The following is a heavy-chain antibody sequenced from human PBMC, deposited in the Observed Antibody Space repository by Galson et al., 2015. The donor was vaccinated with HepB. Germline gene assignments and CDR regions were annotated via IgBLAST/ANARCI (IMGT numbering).Heavy chain of an antibody. J-gene: IGHJ6*02. D-gene: IGHD3-10*01. CDR1: GYNFINYG. Sequence: SVKVSCKASGYNFINYGINWVRQAPGQGLEWMGWISAYNDNTNYAQNLQGRVTMTTDSSTSTAYMELRSLRSDDTAVYYCARGQMSGSGRYYGMDVWGQGTTVTVSS. CDR3: ARGQMSGSGRYYGMDV. V-gene: IGHV1-18*01. CDR2: ISAYNDNT.